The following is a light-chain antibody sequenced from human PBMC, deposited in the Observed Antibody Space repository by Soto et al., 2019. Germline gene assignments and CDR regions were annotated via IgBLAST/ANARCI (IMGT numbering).Light chain of an antibody. CDR3: QQRRNWPFT. V-gene: IGKV3-11*01. Sequence: EIVLTQSPSTLSLSPGERATLSCMASQSVSSYLAWYQQKPGQAPRLLIYDASNRATGIPARFSGSGSGTAFTLSISSLAPEDFAVYYCQQRRNWPFTLGQGTKVEIK. CDR1: QSVSSY. CDR2: DAS. J-gene: IGKJ2*01.